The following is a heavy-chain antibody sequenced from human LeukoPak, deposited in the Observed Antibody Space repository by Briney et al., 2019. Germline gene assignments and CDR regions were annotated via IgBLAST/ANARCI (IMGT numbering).Heavy chain of an antibody. D-gene: IGHD2-2*01. J-gene: IGHJ4*02. V-gene: IGHV1-2*02. Sequence: ASVKVSCKASGYTFTGYYMHWVRQAPGQGLEWMGWINPNSGGTNYAQKFQGRVTMTRDTSISTAYMELSRLRSDDTAVYYCARGEDIVVVPAARPPLYYFDYWGQGTLVTVSS. CDR2: INPNSGGT. CDR3: ARGEDIVVVPAARPPLYYFDY. CDR1: GYTFTGYY.